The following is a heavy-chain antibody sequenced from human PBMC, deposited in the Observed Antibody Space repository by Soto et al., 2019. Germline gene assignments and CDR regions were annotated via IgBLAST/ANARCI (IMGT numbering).Heavy chain of an antibody. CDR3: ARHGDYVSMDV. J-gene: IGHJ6*03. Sequence: GGSLRLSCAASGFTFSNFWMSWVRQAPGKGLEWVASIKQGGSEKSYVDSVKGRFTISRDNAKNSLYLQMDSLRAEDTAVYYWARHGDYVSMDVWGKGTTVTVSS. D-gene: IGHD4-17*01. CDR1: GFTFSNFW. V-gene: IGHV3-7*01. CDR2: IKQGGSEK.